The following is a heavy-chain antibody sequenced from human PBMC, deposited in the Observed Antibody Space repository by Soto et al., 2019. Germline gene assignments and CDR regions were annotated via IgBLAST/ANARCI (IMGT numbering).Heavy chain of an antibody. D-gene: IGHD3-22*01. CDR2: ISAYNGNT. V-gene: IGHV1-18*01. J-gene: IGHJ3*02. CDR3: ASSYYDSSGYYLDAFDI. CDR1: GYTFTSYG. Sequence: ASVKVSCKASGYTFTSYGISWVRQAPGQGLEWMGWISAYNGNTNYAQKLQGRVTMTTDTSTSTAYMELRSLRSDDTAVYYCASSYYDSSGYYLDAFDIWGQGTMVTVSS.